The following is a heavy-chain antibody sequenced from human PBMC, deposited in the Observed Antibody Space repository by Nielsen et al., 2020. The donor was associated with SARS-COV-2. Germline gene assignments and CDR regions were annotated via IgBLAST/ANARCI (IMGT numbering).Heavy chain of an antibody. CDR2: IASSGSDI. J-gene: IGHJ4*02. D-gene: IGHD6-19*01. CDR3: AREAGTMGFDY. CDR1: GFDFSHYI. V-gene: IGHV3-21*06. Sequence: GESLKISCAASGFDFSHYIMIWVRQAPGKGLEWVSSIASSGSDIHYADSVKGRFTISRDNAKDSLYLQMSSLRAEDTAVYYCAREAGTMGFDYWGQGTLVTVSS.